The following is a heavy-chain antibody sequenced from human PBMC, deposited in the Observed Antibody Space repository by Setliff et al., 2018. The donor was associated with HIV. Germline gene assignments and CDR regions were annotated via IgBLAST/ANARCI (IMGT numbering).Heavy chain of an antibody. CDR2: ISSSGSTI. V-gene: IGHV3-11*04. CDR1: GFTFSDYY. J-gene: IGHJ4*02. Sequence: GGSLRLSCAASGFTFSDYYMSWIRQAPGKGLEWVSYISSSGSTIYYADSVKGRFTISRDNAKNSLYLHMNNLRGDDTAVYYCAKGCGGAGFCYYADYWGQGTVVTVSS. D-gene: IGHD2-21*01. CDR3: AKGCGGAGFCYYADY.